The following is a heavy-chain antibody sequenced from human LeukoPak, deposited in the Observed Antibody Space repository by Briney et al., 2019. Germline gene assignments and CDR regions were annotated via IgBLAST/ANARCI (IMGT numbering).Heavy chain of an antibody. D-gene: IGHD6-19*01. CDR3: AKDPIAVAGNNYYGMDV. Sequence: GGSLRLSCAASGFTFSSYGMYWVRQAPGKGLEWVAVISSDGSNKYYADSVKGRFTISRDNSKNTLYLQMNSLRAKDTAVYYCAKDPIAVAGNNYYGMDVWGQGTTVSVSS. V-gene: IGHV3-30*18. J-gene: IGHJ6*02. CDR1: GFTFSSYG. CDR2: ISSDGSNK.